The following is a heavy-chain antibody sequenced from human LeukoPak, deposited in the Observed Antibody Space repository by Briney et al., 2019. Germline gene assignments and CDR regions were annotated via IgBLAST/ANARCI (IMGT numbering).Heavy chain of an antibody. Sequence: GESLRISCNGSGYSFPNYWISWVRQMPGKGLEWMGRIDPSDSYTNYSPSFQGHVTISADKSISTAYLQWSSLKASDTAMYYCARSGREAMAFRDYWGQGTLVTVSS. D-gene: IGHD5-18*01. CDR2: IDPSDSYT. J-gene: IGHJ4*02. CDR3: ARSGREAMAFRDY. CDR1: GYSFPNYW. V-gene: IGHV5-10-1*01.